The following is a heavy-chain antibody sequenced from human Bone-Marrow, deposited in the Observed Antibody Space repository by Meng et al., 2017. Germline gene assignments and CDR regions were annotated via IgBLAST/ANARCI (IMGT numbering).Heavy chain of an antibody. J-gene: IGHJ4*02. Sequence: QGQLKHAGAGLLKPSETLSLTCVVSGGSFSDYYWSWIRQPPGKGLEWIGEINHSGSTNYNPSLEGRATISVDTSQNNLSLRLSSVTAADSAVYYCARGPTTMAHDFDYWGQGTLVTVSS. CDR2: INHSGST. D-gene: IGHD4-11*01. CDR1: GGSFSDYY. V-gene: IGHV4-34*01. CDR3: ARGPTTMAHDFDY.